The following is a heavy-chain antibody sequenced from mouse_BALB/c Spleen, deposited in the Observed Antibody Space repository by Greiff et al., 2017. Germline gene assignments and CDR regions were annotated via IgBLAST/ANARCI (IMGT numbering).Heavy chain of an antibody. D-gene: IGHD2-3*01. Sequence: DVMLVESGGGLVKPGGSLKLSCAASGFAFSSYDMSWVRQTPEKRLEWVAYISSGGGSTYYPDTVKGRFTISRDNAKNTLYLQMSSLKSEDTAMYYWALYYDGYYYAMDYWGQGTSVTVSS. CDR3: ALYYDGYYYAMDY. CDR2: ISSGGGST. J-gene: IGHJ4*01. CDR1: GFAFSSYD. V-gene: IGHV5-12-1*01.